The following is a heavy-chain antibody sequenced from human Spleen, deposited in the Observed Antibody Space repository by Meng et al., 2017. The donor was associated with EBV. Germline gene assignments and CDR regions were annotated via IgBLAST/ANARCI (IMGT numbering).Heavy chain of an antibody. CDR3: ARDRGAQYSGWFDP. V-gene: IGHV4-4*02. D-gene: IGHD6-6*01. CDR1: GDSISSSNW. CDR2: IYHSGST. Sequence: QVDLQESDQGLVKPVKTLSLTFAVSGDSISSSNWWSWVRQPPGKGLEWIGEIYHSGSTNYNPSLKSRVTISIDKSENQFSLKLTSVTAADTALYYCARDRGAQYSGWFDPWGPGTLVTVSS. J-gene: IGHJ5*02.